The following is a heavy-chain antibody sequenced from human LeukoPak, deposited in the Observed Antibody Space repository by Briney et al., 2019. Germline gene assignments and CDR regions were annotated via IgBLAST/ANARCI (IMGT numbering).Heavy chain of an antibody. CDR2: IRYDGSNK. Sequence: GGSLRLSCAASGFTFSSYGMHWVRQAPGKGLEWVAFIRYDGSNKYYADSVKGRSTISRDNSKNTLYLQMNSLRAEDTAVYYCAKGGLWSWTGDYWGQGTLVTVSS. CDR3: AKGGLWSWTGDY. D-gene: IGHD3-10*01. CDR1: GFTFSSYG. J-gene: IGHJ4*02. V-gene: IGHV3-30*02.